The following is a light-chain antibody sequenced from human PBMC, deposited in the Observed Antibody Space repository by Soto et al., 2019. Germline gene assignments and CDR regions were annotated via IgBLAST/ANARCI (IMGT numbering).Light chain of an antibody. CDR2: EVS. CDR1: SSDVGGYNY. V-gene: IGLV2-14*01. Sequence: QSVLTQPASVSGSPGQSITISCTGTSSDVGGYNYVSWYQQHPGKAPKLMIYEVSNRPSGVSNRFSGSKSGNTASLTISGLQAEDEADYYCISYTSSSTSVVFGGGTKVTVL. CDR3: ISYTSSSTSVV. J-gene: IGLJ2*01.